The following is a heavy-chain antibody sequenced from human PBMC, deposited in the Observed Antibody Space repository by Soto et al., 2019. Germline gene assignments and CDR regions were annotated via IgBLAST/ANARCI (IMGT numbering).Heavy chain of an antibody. CDR3: ASAAAGPPYYYYYYGMDV. CDR1: GGTFSSYA. D-gene: IGHD6-13*01. Sequence: ASVKVSCKASGGTFSSYAISWVRQAPGQGLEWMGGIIPIFGTANYAQKFQGRVTITADESTSTAYMELSSLRSEDPAVYYCASAAAGPPYYYYYYGMDVWGQGTTVTVSS. V-gene: IGHV1-69*13. CDR2: IIPIFGTA. J-gene: IGHJ6*02.